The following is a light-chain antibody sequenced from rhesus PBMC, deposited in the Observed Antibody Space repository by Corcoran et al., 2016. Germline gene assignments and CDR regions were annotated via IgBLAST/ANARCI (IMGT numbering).Light chain of an antibody. CDR1: QGINNW. CDR2: AAA. V-gene: IGKV1-22*01. Sequence: DIQMTQSPSSLAASVGDTVTITCRASQGINNWLAWYQPRPGTAPRLPIYAAAGLESGVPSRFSGSGSVTDFLLTVRSLPSEDFANYYWKQYSSRPWTFGHGTKVEIK. CDR3: KQYSSRPWT. J-gene: IGKJ1*01.